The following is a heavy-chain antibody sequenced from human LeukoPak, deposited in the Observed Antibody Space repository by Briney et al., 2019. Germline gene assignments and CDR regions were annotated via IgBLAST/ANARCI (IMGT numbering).Heavy chain of an antibody. CDR2: IYPGDSDI. CDR1: GFSFTSYW. V-gene: IGHV5-51*01. CDR3: ARQPIAATGTRAFDI. J-gene: IGHJ3*02. D-gene: IGHD6-13*01. Sequence: GESLKISCKGSGFSFTSYWIAWVRQMPGKGLEGMGIIYPGDSDIRYSPSFQGQVTISADKSITTAYLQWSSLKASDAAMYYCARQPIAATGTRAFDIWGQGTMVTVSS.